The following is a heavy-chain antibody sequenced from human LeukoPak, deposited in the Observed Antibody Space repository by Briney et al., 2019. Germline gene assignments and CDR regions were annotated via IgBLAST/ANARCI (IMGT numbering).Heavy chain of an antibody. Sequence: GGSLRLSCAASGFDFSSNWMHWVRQAPGKGLEWVAAISNDGRKKSHADSVKGRFTISRDNSKDTLYVQMNSLRAEDTAVYYCAKGHSSSWYYFGYWGQGTLVTVSS. D-gene: IGHD6-13*01. V-gene: IGHV3-30*18. CDR1: GFDFSSNW. CDR3: AKGHSSSWYYFGY. CDR2: ISNDGRKK. J-gene: IGHJ4*02.